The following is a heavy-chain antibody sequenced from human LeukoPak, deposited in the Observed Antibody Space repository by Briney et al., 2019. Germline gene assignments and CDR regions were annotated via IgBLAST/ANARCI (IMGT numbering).Heavy chain of an antibody. CDR3: ARLSAMVRGPEDIFYFEY. D-gene: IGHD3-10*01. Sequence: PGGSLRLSCVASGFAFDEYTFNWVRQAPGKGLEWVSLMSWNGHNTYYSDSVKGRFTISRDIAKQSVFLQMTSLRVEDTAVYYCARLSAMVRGPEDIFYFEYWGLGTLVTVSS. V-gene: IGHV3-43*01. J-gene: IGHJ4*02. CDR1: GFAFDEYT. CDR2: MSWNGHNT.